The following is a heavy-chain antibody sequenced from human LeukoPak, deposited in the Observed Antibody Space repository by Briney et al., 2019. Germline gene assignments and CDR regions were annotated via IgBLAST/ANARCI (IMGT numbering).Heavy chain of an antibody. V-gene: IGHV3-7*03. CDR2: IKQDGSEK. J-gene: IGHJ4*02. CDR1: GFTFNNAW. CDR3: ASWPGGWYGEDS. D-gene: IGHD6-19*01. Sequence: GGSLRLSCAASGFTFNNAWMSWVRQAPGKGLEWVANIKQDGSEKYYVDSVKGRFTISRDTPKNTLYLQMNSLRVEDTAVYYCASWPGGWYGEDSWGQGTLVTVSS.